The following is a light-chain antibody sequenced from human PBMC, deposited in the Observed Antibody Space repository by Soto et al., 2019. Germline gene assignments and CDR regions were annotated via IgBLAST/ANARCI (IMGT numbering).Light chain of an antibody. CDR2: DVA. CDR3: ASYASSTTYV. Sequence: GASSDVGGSNFVSWYQQHPGKPPKLIIYDVANRPSGVSNRFSGSKSGSTASLIISRLQTEDEADYYCASYASSTTYVFGTGTKVTVL. J-gene: IGLJ1*01. CDR1: SSDVGGSNF. V-gene: IGLV2-14*03.